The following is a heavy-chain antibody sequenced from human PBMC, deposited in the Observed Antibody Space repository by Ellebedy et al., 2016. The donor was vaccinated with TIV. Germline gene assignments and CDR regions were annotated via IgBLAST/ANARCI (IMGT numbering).Heavy chain of an antibody. Sequence: PSETLSLTCIVSGGSISRYYWSWIRQPPGRGLEWIGNIYYTGTTNYNPSLQCRVTTSLATSTNQFPLRLTSVTAADTAVYYCARIGGVSFGERPIDYWGQGTLVTVSS. J-gene: IGHJ4*02. D-gene: IGHD3-10*01. V-gene: IGHV4-59*01. CDR2: IYYTGTT. CDR3: ARIGGVSFGERPIDY. CDR1: GGSISRYY.